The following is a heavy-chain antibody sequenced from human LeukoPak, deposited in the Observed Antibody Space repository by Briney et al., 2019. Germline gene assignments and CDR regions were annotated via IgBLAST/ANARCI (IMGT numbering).Heavy chain of an antibody. D-gene: IGHD6-19*01. CDR1: GGTLSNYA. J-gene: IGHJ6*03. CDR3: ARDRIAVTGRKYYYYMDV. V-gene: IGHV1-69*06. Sequence: GASVKVSCKASGGTLSNYAISWVRQAPGQGLEWMGEIIPIFGTANYAQKFQGRATITADKSTSTAYMELSSLRSEDTAMYYCARDRIAVTGRKYYYYMDVWGKGTTVTVSS. CDR2: IIPIFGTA.